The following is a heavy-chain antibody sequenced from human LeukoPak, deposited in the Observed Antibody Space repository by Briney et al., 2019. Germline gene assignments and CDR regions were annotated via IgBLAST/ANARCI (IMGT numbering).Heavy chain of an antibody. J-gene: IGHJ4*02. V-gene: IGHV4-59*01. D-gene: IGHD1-26*01. CDR3: AKDQRWESPHYLDS. CDR2: IYYSGST. Sequence: PSETLSLTCTVSGGSISNYYWSWIRQPPGKGLDWIGYIYYSGSTNYNPSLKSRVTISVDASKNQFSLNLTSVTAADTAVYYCAKDQRWESPHYLDSWGQGTLVTVSS. CDR1: GGSISNYY.